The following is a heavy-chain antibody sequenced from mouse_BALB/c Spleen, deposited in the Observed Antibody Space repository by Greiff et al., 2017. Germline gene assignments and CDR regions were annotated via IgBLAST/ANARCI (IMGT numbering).Heavy chain of an antibody. V-gene: IGHV14-3*02. CDR1: GFNIKDTY. CDR3: ARERDYYGSSFYYAMDY. D-gene: IGHD1-1*01. J-gene: IGHJ4*01. CDR2: IDPANGNT. Sequence: VQLQQSGAELVKPGASVKLSCTASGFNIKDTYMHWVKQRPEQGLEWIGRIDPANGNTKYDPKFQGKATITADTSSNTAYLQLSSLTSEDTAVYYCARERDYYGSSFYYAMDYWGQGTSVTVSS.